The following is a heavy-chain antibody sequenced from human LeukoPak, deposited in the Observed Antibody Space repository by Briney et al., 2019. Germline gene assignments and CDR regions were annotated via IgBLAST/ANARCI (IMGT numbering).Heavy chain of an antibody. CDR3: ARDEYGVDY. D-gene: IGHD4-17*01. J-gene: IGHJ4*02. CDR1: GFTVSRYY. Sequence: PGGSLRLSCAVSGFTVSRYYMSWVRQAPGKGLEWVSIIYSGDNTYYADSVKGRFTISRDNSKNTLYLQMNSLRAEDTAVYYCARDEYGVDYWGQGTLVTVSS. CDR2: IYSGDNT. V-gene: IGHV3-66*01.